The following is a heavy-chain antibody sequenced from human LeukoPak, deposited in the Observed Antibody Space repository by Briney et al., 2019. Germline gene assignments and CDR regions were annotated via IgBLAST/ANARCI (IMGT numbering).Heavy chain of an antibody. D-gene: IGHD2-15*01. CDR3: ARSTQYCSGGSCYRGYYYYYMDV. CDR1: GVTFSSYW. V-gene: IGHV3-7*01. CDR2: IKQDGSEK. Sequence: GGSLRLSCAASGVTFSSYWMSWVRQAPGKGLEWVANIKQDGSEKYYVDSVKGRFTISRDNAKNSLYLQMNSLRAEDTAVYYCARSTQYCSGGSCYRGYYYYYMDVWGKGTTVTVSS. J-gene: IGHJ6*03.